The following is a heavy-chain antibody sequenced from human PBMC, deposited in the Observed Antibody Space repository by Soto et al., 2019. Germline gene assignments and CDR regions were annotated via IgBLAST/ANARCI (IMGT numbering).Heavy chain of an antibody. Sequence: SETLSLTCTVSGGSINNYYWTWIRQPPGKGLEWIGYVYQTGSTNYNPSLKGRVNISIDTSKNQFSLKLNAVTAADTAVYYCARRTDTTTWLDXWGQGTPVTASX. CDR1: GGSINNYY. D-gene: IGHD1-7*01. V-gene: IGHV4-59*01. CDR3: ARRTDTTTWLDX. CDR2: VYQTGST. J-gene: IGHJ5*02.